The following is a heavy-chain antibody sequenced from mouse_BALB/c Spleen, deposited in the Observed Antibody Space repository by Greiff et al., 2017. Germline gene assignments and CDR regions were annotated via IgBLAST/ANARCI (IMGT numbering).Heavy chain of an antibody. D-gene: IGHD2-12*01. J-gene: IGHJ4*01. CDR1: GFTFSSYG. Sequence: EVKLVESGGDLVKPGGSLKLSCAASGFTFSSYGMSWVRQTPDKRLEWVATISSGGSYTYYPDSVKGRFTISRDNAKNTLYLQMSSLKSEDTAMYYCARQGYSHAMDYWGQGTSVTVSS. CDR2: ISSGGSYT. V-gene: IGHV5-6*01. CDR3: ARQGYSHAMDY.